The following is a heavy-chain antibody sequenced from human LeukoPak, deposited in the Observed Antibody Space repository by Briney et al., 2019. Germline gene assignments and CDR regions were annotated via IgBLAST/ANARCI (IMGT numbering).Heavy chain of an antibody. Sequence: GGSLRLSCAASGFMFSSYGMNWVRQAPGKGSEWVSYISSSSSTKYYADSVKGRFIISRDNAKNSLYLQMNSLRAEDTAVYFCARDPDFWGQGTLVTVSS. CDR3: ARDPDF. CDR2: ISSSSSTK. J-gene: IGHJ4*02. V-gene: IGHV3-48*01. CDR1: GFMFSSYG.